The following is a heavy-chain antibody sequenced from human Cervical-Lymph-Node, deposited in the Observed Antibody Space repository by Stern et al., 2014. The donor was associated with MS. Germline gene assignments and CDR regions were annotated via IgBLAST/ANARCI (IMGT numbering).Heavy chain of an antibody. D-gene: IGHD3/OR15-3a*01. CDR3: ARWRGTGLFDY. V-gene: IGHV4-4*02. Sequence: VQLQESGPGLVKPSGTLSLTCTVSGDSVSGRTWWTWVRQSPGKGLEWIGRIHHSGSTDYNPSLKSRVTMSLDPSKNPLSLILESVTAADTAMYFCARWRGTGLFDYWGQGTLVTVSS. CDR2: IHHSGST. CDR1: GDSVSGRTW. J-gene: IGHJ4*02.